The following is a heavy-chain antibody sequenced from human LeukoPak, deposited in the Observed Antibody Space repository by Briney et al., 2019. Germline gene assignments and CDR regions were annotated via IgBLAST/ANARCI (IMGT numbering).Heavy chain of an antibody. V-gene: IGHV4-59*08. CDR3: ARTPGDFWSGPYYFDY. CDR1: GGSFSGYY. Sequence: SETLSFTCAVYGGSFSGYYWSWIRQPPGKGLEWIGYIYYSGSTNYNPSLKSRVTISVDTSKNQFSLKLSSVTAADTAVYYCARTPGDFWSGPYYFDYWGQGTLVTVSS. D-gene: IGHD3-3*01. CDR2: IYYSGST. J-gene: IGHJ4*02.